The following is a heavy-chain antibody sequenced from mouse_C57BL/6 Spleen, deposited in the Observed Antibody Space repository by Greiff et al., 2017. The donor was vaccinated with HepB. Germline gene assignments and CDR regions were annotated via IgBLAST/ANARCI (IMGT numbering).Heavy chain of an antibody. Sequence: EVKLMESGGGLVKPGGSLKLSCAASGFTFSDYGMHWVRQAPEKGLEWVAYISSGSSTNYYADTVKGRFTISRDNSKNTLFLQMTSLRSEDTAMYYCRGRWFFDYWGQGTTLTVSS. V-gene: IGHV5-17*01. CDR1: GFTFSDYG. D-gene: IGHD2-3*01. J-gene: IGHJ2*01. CDR2: ISSGSSTN. CDR3: RGRWFFDY.